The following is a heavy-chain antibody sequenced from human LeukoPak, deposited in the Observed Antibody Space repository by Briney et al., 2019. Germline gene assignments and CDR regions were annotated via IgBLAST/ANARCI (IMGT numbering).Heavy chain of an antibody. V-gene: IGHV3-23*01. J-gene: IGHJ4*02. CDR1: GFTFSSYA. CDR3: AKDVYSYGYLDY. D-gene: IGHD5-18*01. CDR2: ISGRGGST. Sequence: GGSLRLSCAASGFTFSSYAMSWVRQAPGKGLEWVSAISGRGGSTYYADSVKGRFTISRDNSKNTLYLQMNSLRAEDTAVYYCAKDVYSYGYLDYWGQGTLVTVSS.